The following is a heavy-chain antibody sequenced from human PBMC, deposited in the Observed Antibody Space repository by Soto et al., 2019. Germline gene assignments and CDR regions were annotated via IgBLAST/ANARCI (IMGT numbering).Heavy chain of an antibody. V-gene: IGHV3-30-3*01. CDR2: ISYDGSNK. D-gene: IGHD3-3*01. CDR3: ARDRAFDFWSGYLPYYCGMDV. J-gene: IGHJ6*02. Sequence: QVQLVESGGGVVQPGRSLRLSCAASGFTFSSYAMHWVRQAPGKGLEWVAVISYDGSNKYYADSVKGRFTISRDNSKNTLYLEMNSLRAEDTAVYYCARDRAFDFWSGYLPYYCGMDVWGQGTTVTVSS. CDR1: GFTFSSYA.